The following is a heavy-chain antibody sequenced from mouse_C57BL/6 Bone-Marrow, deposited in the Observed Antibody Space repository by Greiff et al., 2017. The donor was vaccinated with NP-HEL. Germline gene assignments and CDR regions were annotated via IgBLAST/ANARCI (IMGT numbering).Heavy chain of an antibody. CDR2: INPGSGGT. D-gene: IGHD2-1*01. CDR1: GYAFTNYL. CDR3: ASYLYAMDY. Sequence: VQVVESGAELVRPGTSVKVSCKASGYAFTNYLIEWVKQRPGQGLEWIGVINPGSGGTTYNEKFKGKATLTADKSSSTAYMQLSSLTSEDSAVYFCASYLYAMDYWGQGTSVTVSS. J-gene: IGHJ4*01. V-gene: IGHV1-54*01.